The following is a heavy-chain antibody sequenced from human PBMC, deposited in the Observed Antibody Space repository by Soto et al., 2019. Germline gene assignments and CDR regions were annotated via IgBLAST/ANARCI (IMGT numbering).Heavy chain of an antibody. D-gene: IGHD3-10*01. CDR3: AKGYGSGTMAGMDV. V-gene: IGHV3-9*01. Sequence: LRLSCSASGFTFDDYAMHWVRQAPGKGLEWVSGISWNSGSIGYADSVKGRFTISRDNAKNSLYLQMNSLRAEDTALYYCAKGYGSGTMAGMDVWGQGTTVTVSS. CDR1: GFTFDDYA. J-gene: IGHJ6*02. CDR2: ISWNSGSI.